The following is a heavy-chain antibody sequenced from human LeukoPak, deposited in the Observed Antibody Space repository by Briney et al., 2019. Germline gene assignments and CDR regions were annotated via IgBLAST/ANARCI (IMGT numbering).Heavy chain of an antibody. CDR2: INSDGSST. CDR1: GFTFSSYW. V-gene: IGHV3-74*01. D-gene: IGHD3-9*01. CDR3: ARDAYDILTGYGRAPLDY. J-gene: IGHJ4*02. Sequence: PGGSLRLSCAASGFTFSSYWMHWVRQAPGKGLVWVSRINSDGSSTSYADSVKGRFTISRDNAKNSLYLQMNSLRAEDTAVYYCARDAYDILTGYGRAPLDYWGQGTLVTVSS.